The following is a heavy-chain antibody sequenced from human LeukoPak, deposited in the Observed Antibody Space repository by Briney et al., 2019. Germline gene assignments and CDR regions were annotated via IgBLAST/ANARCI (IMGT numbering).Heavy chain of an antibody. CDR2: INPDGSTT. Sequence: PGGSLRLSCAASGFTFSRYWIHWVRQAPGKGLEWVSRINPDGSTTTYADSVKGRFTISRDNAKNTLYLQMNRLRAEDTAMYYCARVLSGSWDWFDPWGQGTLVTVSS. V-gene: IGHV3-74*01. J-gene: IGHJ5*02. CDR1: GFTFSRYW. CDR3: ARVLSGSWDWFDP. D-gene: IGHD3-22*01.